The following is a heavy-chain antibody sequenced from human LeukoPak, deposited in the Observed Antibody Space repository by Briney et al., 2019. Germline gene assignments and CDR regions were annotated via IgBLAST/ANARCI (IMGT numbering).Heavy chain of an antibody. CDR1: GYTFTGYY. D-gene: IGHD6-19*01. CDR2: INPNSGGT. CDR3: ARWGLNSSGWYYFDY. Sequence: ASVKVSCKASGYTFTGYYMHWVRQAPGQGLEWMGWINPNSGGTNYAQKFQGRVTVTRDTSISTAYMELSRLRSDDTAVYYCARWGLNSSGWYYFDYWGQGTLVTVSS. V-gene: IGHV1-2*02. J-gene: IGHJ4*02.